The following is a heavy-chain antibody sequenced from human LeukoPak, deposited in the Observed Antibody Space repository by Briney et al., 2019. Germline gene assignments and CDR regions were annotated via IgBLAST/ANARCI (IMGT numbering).Heavy chain of an antibody. D-gene: IGHD4-17*01. J-gene: IGHJ6*02. CDR2: ISGSGGST. Sequence: QPGASLRLSCAASGFTFSSYAMSWDRQAPGKGLEWVSAISGSGGSTYYADSVKGRFTISRDNSKNTLYLQMNSLRAEDTAVYYCATFSFGDYYYYYGMDVWGQGTTVTVSS. CDR1: GFTFSSYA. CDR3: ATFSFGDYYYYYGMDV. V-gene: IGHV3-23*01.